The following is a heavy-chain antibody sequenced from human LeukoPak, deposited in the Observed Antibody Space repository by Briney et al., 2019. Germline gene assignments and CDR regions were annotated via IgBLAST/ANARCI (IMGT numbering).Heavy chain of an antibody. J-gene: IGHJ6*03. V-gene: IGHV4-59*12. CDR3: ARGSRIKYGDYNYYYMDV. CDR1: GGSISSYY. Sequence: PSETLSLTCTVSGGSISSYYWSWIRQPPGKGLEWIGYIYYSGSTNYNPSLKSRVTMSVDTSKNQFSLKLSSVTAADTAVYYCARGSRIKYGDYNYYYMDVWGKGTTVTISS. CDR2: IYYSGST. D-gene: IGHD4-17*01.